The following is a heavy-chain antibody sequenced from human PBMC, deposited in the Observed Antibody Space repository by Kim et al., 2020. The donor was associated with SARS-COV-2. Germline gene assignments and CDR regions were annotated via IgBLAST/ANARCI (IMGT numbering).Heavy chain of an antibody. CDR3: ARRGPGGSSSGYYFDY. D-gene: IGHD6-6*01. V-gene: IGHV5-51*01. Sequence: GESLKISCKGSGYSFTSYWIGWVRQMPGKGLEWMGIIYPGDSDTRYSPSFQGQVTISADKSISTAYLQWSSLKASDTAMYYCARRGPGGSSSGYYFDYWGQGTLVTVSS. CDR1: GYSFTSYW. CDR2: IYPGDSDT. J-gene: IGHJ4*02.